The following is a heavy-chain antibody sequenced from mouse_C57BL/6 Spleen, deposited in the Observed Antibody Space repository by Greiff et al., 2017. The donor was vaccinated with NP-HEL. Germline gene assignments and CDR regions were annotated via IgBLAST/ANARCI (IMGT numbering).Heavy chain of an antibody. J-gene: IGHJ2*01. D-gene: IGHD4-1*01. CDR3: AREGLGRDFDY. CDR1: GYTFTSYW. Sequence: QVQLKQPGAELVRPGSSVKLSCKASGYTFTSYWMDWVKQRPGQGLEWIGNIYPSDSETHYNQQFKDKATLTVDKSSSTAYRQLSSLTSEYSAVYYCAREGLGRDFDYWGQGTTLTVSS. V-gene: IGHV1-61*01. CDR2: IYPSDSET.